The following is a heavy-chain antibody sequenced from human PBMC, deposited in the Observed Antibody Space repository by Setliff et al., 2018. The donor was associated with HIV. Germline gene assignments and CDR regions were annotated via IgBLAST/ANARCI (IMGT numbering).Heavy chain of an antibody. CDR2: IDPNGGDT. CDR3: ARAGGGATDQAFDI. Sequence: GASVKVSCKAFGYTFTSYFLHWVRQAPGQGLEWLGIIDPNGGDTNNAQKLQGRLTVTTDTSTGTLYMELSNLRSDDSAVYYCARAGGGATDQAFDIWGQGTMVTVSS. D-gene: IGHD2-2*01. V-gene: IGHV1-46*01. CDR1: GYTFTSYF. J-gene: IGHJ3*02.